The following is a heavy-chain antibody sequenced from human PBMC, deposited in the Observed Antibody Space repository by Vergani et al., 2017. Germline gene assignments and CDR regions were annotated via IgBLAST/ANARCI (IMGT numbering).Heavy chain of an antibody. D-gene: IGHD3-10*01. CDR2: ISYDGSNK. CDR3: AKVMVRGKPGYGMDV. J-gene: IGHJ6*02. Sequence: QVQLVESGGGVVQPGRSLRLSCAASGFTFSSYGMHWVRQAPGKGREWVAVISYDGSNKYYADSVKGRFTISRDNSKNTLYLQMNSLRAEDTAVYYCAKVMVRGKPGYGMDVWGQGTTVTVSS. V-gene: IGHV3-30*18. CDR1: GFTFSSYG.